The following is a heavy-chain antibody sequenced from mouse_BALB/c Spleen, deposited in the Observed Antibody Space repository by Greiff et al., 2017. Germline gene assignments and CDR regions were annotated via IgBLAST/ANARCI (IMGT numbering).Heavy chain of an antibody. D-gene: IGHD2-4*01. CDR3: AMITLFAY. V-gene: IGHV1-67*01. CDR2: ISTYYGNT. Sequence: QVQLQQSGPELVRPGVSVKISCKGSGYTFTDYAMHWVKQSHAKSLEWIGVISTYYGNTNYNQKFKGKATMTVDKSSSTAYMELARLTSEDSAIYYCAMITLFAYWGQGTLVTVSA. J-gene: IGHJ3*01. CDR1: GYTFTDYA.